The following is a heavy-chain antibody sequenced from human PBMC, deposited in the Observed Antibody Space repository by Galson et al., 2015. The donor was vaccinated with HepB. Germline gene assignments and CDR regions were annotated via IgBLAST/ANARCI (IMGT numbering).Heavy chain of an antibody. Sequence: CAISGDSVSSNSAAWNWIRQSPSRDLEWLGRTYYRSKWYNDYAVSVKGRIAINPDTSKNQFSLQLNSVTPEDTAVYYCVGDHWYFDVWGRGTLVTVSS. CDR1: GDSVSSNSAA. CDR2: TYYRSKWYN. V-gene: IGHV6-1*01. J-gene: IGHJ2*01. CDR3: VGDHWYFDV.